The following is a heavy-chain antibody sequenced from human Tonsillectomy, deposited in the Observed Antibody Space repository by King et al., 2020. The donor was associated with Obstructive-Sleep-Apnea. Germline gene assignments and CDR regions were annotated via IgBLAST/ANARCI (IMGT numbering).Heavy chain of an antibody. CDR2: IYPGDSDT. CDR1: GYTFTHYW. CDR3: ARHVARGGPTANPYWYFDL. D-gene: IGHD2-21*02. V-gene: IGHV5-51*01. Sequence: VQLVESGAEVKKPGESLKISCQGSGYTFTHYWIGWVRQMPGKGLEWMGMIYPGDSDTRYSPSFRGQVSFSADKSISAAYVQWSSLKASDTAIYYCARHVARGGPTANPYWYFDLWGRGTLVTVSS. J-gene: IGHJ2*01.